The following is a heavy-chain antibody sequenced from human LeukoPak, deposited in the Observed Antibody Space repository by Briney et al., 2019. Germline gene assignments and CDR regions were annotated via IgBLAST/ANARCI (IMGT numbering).Heavy chain of an antibody. D-gene: IGHD3-3*01. CDR3: ARDWSDYDFWSGSYYYYGMDV. J-gene: IGHJ6*02. CDR2: ISAYNGNT. V-gene: IGHV1-18*01. Sequence: EASVKVSCKASGYTFTSYGISWVRQASGQGLEWMGWISAYNGNTNYAQKLQGRVTMTTDTSTSTAYMELRNLRSDDTAVYYCARDWSDYDFWSGSYYYYGMDVWGQGTTVTVSS. CDR1: GYTFTSYG.